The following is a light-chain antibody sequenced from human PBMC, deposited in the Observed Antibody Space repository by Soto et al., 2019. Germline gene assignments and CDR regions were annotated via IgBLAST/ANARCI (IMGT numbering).Light chain of an antibody. V-gene: IGKV3-20*01. CDR2: DAS. Sequence: DIVLTQSPGTLSLSPGERATLSCRASRSVTSYFAWYQQKPGQAPRLLIYDASTRATGIPDRFSGSGSGTDFTLTISRLEPEDFGVYYCQQYGPSPSTFGQGTKLEI. CDR3: QQYGPSPST. J-gene: IGKJ2*01. CDR1: RSVTSY.